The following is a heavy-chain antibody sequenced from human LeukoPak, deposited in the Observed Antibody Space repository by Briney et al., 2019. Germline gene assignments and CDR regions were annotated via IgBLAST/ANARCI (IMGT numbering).Heavy chain of an antibody. CDR1: GVSINSYY. Sequence: PSETLSLTCTVSGVSINSYYFTWIRQPAGKGLEWIGRVFSDGATDYNPSLQSRVTMSLDTSKNQVSLKLSSVAAADTAVYYCARTFCSGGNCFHFDYWGQGTLVTVSS. CDR3: ARTFCSGGNCFHFDY. D-gene: IGHD2-15*01. J-gene: IGHJ4*02. V-gene: IGHV4-4*07. CDR2: VFSDGAT.